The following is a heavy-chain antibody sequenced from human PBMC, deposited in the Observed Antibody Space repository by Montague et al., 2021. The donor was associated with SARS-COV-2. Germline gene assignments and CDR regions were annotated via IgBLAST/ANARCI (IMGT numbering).Heavy chain of an antibody. D-gene: IGHD2-15*01. CDR3: ARHGGYCRGGSCYPGAFDI. CDR2: IYPGDSDT. Sequence: QSGAEVKKPGESLKISCKGSGYSFTSYWIGWVRQMPGKGLEWMGIIYPGDSDTRYSPSFQGQVTISADKSISTAYLQWSSLKASDTAMYYCARHGGYCRGGSCYPGAFDIWGQGTMVTVSS. J-gene: IGHJ3*02. V-gene: IGHV5-51*01. CDR1: GYSFTSYW.